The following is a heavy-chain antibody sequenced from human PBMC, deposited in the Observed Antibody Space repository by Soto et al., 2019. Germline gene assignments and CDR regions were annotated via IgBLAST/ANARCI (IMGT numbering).Heavy chain of an antibody. D-gene: IGHD1-26*01. CDR1: GYTFTSYY. Sequence: ASLKVSCNTAGYTFTSYYMRCVRQAPGQGLEWMGIIDPSGGSTSYAQKFQGRVTMTRDTSTSTAYMELRSLRSDDTAVYYCARDAAVGLFEYWGQGTLVTVSS. J-gene: IGHJ4*02. CDR2: IDPSGGST. V-gene: IGHV1-46*01. CDR3: ARDAAVGLFEY.